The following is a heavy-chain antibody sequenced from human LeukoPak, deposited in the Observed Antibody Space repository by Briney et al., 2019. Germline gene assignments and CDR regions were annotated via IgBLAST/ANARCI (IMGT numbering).Heavy chain of an antibody. Sequence: SQTLSLTCTVSGGSISSYYWSWIRQPPGKGREWIGYIYYSGSTNSTPSLKSRVTISVDTSKNQCSLKLSSVSAADTAVYYCARDRGYSGSYHFDYWGQGTLVTVSS. CDR2: IYYSGST. CDR3: ARDRGYSGSYHFDY. V-gene: IGHV4-59*01. CDR1: GGSISSYY. D-gene: IGHD1-26*01. J-gene: IGHJ4*02.